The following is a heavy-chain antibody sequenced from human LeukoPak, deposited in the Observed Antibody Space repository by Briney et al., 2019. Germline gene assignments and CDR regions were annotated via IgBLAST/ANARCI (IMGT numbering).Heavy chain of an antibody. CDR1: GFIFSNYW. V-gene: IGHV3-74*01. J-gene: IGHJ2*01. CDR3: ARSSDDSGDYAYFDL. CDR2: INSYGSSS. D-gene: IGHD4-17*01. Sequence: GGSLRLSCAASGFIFSNYWIHWVRQAPGEGLVWVSRINSYGSSSSYADSVKGRFTISRDNAKNTLYLQMNSLRAEDTAVYYCARSSDDSGDYAYFDLWGRGTLVTVSS.